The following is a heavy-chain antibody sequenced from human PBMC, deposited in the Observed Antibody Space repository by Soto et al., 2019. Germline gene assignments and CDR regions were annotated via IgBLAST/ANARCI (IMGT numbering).Heavy chain of an antibody. J-gene: IGHJ4*02. Sequence: HPGGSLRLSCAASGLSFSNFAMTWVRQAPGKGLEWVSGISASGDSTYYADSVKGRFIISRDNSKNTHYLQMNSLRVDDTAVYYCTGETYYFDYWGQGTLVTVSS. CDR3: TGETYYFDY. V-gene: IGHV3-23*01. CDR1: GLSFSNFA. CDR2: ISASGDST. D-gene: IGHD3-10*01.